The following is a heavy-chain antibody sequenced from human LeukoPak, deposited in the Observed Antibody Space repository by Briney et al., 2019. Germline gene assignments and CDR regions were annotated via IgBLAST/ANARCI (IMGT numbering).Heavy chain of an antibody. V-gene: IGHV4-34*01. CDR3: ARRGYYGSGSDY. D-gene: IGHD3-10*01. CDR2: INRSRST. J-gene: IGHJ4*02. CDR1: GGSFSGYY. Sequence: SETLSLTCGVYGGSFSGYYWSWIRQPPGKGLEWIGEINRSRSTNFNPSLKSRVTISVDTSKNQFSLRLSSVTAANTAVYYCARRGYYGSGSDYWGQGTLVTVSS.